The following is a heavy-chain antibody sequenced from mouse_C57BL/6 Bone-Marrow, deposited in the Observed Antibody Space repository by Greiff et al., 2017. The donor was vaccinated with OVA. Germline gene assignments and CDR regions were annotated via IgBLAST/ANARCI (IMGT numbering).Heavy chain of an antibody. CDR1: GFTFSDAW. Sequence: EVQVVESGGGLVQPGGSMKLSCAASGFTFSDAWMDWVRQSPEKGLEWVAEIRNKANNHATYYAESVKGRFTISRDDSKSSVYLQMNSLRAEDTGIYYCTRGGHGSPWCAYWGQGTLVTVSA. D-gene: IGHD1-1*01. CDR3: TRGGHGSPWCAY. CDR2: IRNKANNHAT. J-gene: IGHJ3*01. V-gene: IGHV6-6*01.